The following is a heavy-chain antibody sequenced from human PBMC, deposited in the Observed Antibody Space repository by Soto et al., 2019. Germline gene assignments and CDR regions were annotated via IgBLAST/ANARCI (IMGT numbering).Heavy chain of an antibody. CDR3: ARDVSIGWYVGYFDY. V-gene: IGHV3-21*01. Sequence: PGGSLRLSCAASGFTFSSYSMNWVRQAPGKGLEWVSSISSSSSYIYYADSVKGRFTISRDNAKNSLYLQMNSLRAEDTAVYYCARDVSIGWYVGYFDYWGQGTLVTVSS. D-gene: IGHD6-19*01. CDR2: ISSSSSYI. J-gene: IGHJ4*02. CDR1: GFTFSSYS.